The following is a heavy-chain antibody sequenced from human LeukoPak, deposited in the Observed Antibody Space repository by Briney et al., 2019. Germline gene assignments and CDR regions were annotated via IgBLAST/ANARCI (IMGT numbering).Heavy chain of an antibody. CDR3: ARVMGDGDYSYFDY. Sequence: SETLSLTCTVSGASITSADYYWGWFRQPPGKGLEWIGSVLFTGDTYYTPSLKSRVTISVDTSKNQFSLKLSSVTAADTAVYYCARVMGDGDYSYFDYWGQGTLVTVSS. V-gene: IGHV4-39*07. J-gene: IGHJ4*02. CDR1: GASITSADYY. D-gene: IGHD4-17*01. CDR2: VLFTGDT.